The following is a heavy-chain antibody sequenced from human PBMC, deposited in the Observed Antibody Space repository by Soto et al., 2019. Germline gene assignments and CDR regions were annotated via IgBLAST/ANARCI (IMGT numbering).Heavy chain of an antibody. V-gene: IGHV3-23*01. D-gene: IGHD3-22*01. CDR1: GFTFNIYA. CDR2: ISRYGDIT. Sequence: EVQLLESGGDLIQPGGSLRLSCAASGFTFNIYAMTWVRQAPGKGLEWVSAISRYGDITYYADSVEGRFSISRDNSKNTLYLQMNSPRAEDTAVYYCAKDRYLDHDSRGYLFDNWGQRTLVTVSS. J-gene: IGHJ4*02. CDR3: AKDRYLDHDSRGYLFDN.